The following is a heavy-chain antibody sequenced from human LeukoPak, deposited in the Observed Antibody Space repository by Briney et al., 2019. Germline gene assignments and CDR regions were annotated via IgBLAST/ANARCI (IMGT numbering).Heavy chain of an antibody. Sequence: LSLTCAVYGGSFSGYYWSWIRQPPGKGLEWVSSISRSGNTKYYADSMKGRFTISRDNAKNSLFLQINSLRAEDTAVYYCARGLGSSGIDYWGQGTLVTVSS. CDR1: GGSFSGYY. J-gene: IGHJ4*02. CDR2: ISRSGNTK. CDR3: ARGLGSSGIDY. V-gene: IGHV3-11*01. D-gene: IGHD6-19*01.